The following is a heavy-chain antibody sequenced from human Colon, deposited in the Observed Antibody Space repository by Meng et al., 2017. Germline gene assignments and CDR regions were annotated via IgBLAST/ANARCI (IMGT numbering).Heavy chain of an antibody. CDR3: ARVPTTVDPFES. D-gene: IGHD4-23*01. J-gene: IGHJ4*02. CDR1: GGSISSNNW. V-gene: IGHV4-4*02. CDR2: IYQSGST. Sequence: QGLLQESGPGLVNPSGTLSLTCTVSGGSISSNNWWSWVRQSPGRGLEWIGEIYQSGSTNYSPSLKSRVTISLDKSKNQFSLKVSYMTAADTAVYFCARVPTTVDPFESWGQGTLVTVSS.